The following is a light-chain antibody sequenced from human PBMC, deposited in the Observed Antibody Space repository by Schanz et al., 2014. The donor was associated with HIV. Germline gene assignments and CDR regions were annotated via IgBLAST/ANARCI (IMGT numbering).Light chain of an antibody. CDR1: QRLSSSY. CDR3: QQYGSSRT. CDR2: ATS. Sequence: EIVLTQSPGSLSLSPGGRATLSCGASQRLSSSYLAWYQQKRDQPPRLVIYATSTRAAGIPDRFSGTGSGTDFTLTISRLETEDLAVYYCQQYGSSRTFGQGTKVQIK. V-gene: IGKV3-20*01. J-gene: IGKJ1*01.